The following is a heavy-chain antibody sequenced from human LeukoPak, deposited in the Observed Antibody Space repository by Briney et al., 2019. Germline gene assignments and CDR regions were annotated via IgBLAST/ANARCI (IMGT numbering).Heavy chain of an antibody. CDR3: ARDMIGGIPDYIDY. CDR2: ISMGGDIE. CDR1: GFSFSSYD. D-gene: IGHD3-16*01. V-gene: IGHV3-30-3*01. J-gene: IGHJ4*02. Sequence: GGSLRLSCAASGFSFSSYDMHWVRQAPGKGLEWVAAISMGGDIEVYRGSVRGRFTISRDNSRSTLYLQMNSPRLEDTAVYFCARDMIGGIPDYIDYWGQGTLVTLSS.